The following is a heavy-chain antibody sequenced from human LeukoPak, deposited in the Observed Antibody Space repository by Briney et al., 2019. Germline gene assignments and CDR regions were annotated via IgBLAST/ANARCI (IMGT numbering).Heavy chain of an antibody. J-gene: IGHJ4*02. D-gene: IGHD3-22*01. Sequence: PGGSLRLSCAASGFTFSAYAMSWVRQAPGKGLEWVSYISSSGSTIYYADSVKGRFTISRDNAKNSLYLQMNSLRAEDTAVYYCARDLSGGSGYYSPFDYWGQGTLVTVSS. CDR2: ISSSGSTI. CDR3: ARDLSGGSGYYSPFDY. CDR1: GFTFSAYA. V-gene: IGHV3-48*03.